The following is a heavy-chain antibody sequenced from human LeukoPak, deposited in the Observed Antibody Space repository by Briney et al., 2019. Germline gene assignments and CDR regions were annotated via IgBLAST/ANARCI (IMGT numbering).Heavy chain of an antibody. CDR2: ISYDGSNK. CDR3: ARGYDFWSGPDY. CDR1: GFTFSSYE. Sequence: PGGSLRLSCAASGFTFSSYEMNWVRQAPGKGLEWVAVISYDGSNKYYADSVKGRFTISRDNSKNTLYLQMNSLRAEDTAVYYCARGYDFWSGPDYWGQGTLVTVSS. J-gene: IGHJ4*02. D-gene: IGHD3-3*01. V-gene: IGHV3-30*04.